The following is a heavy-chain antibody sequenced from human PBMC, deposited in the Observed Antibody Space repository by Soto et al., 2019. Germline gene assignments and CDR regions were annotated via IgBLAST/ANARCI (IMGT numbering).Heavy chain of an antibody. D-gene: IGHD2-2*01. CDR2: IRASGGST. CDR3: AYVLGYCSSTSCPGSFDY. J-gene: IGHJ4*02. CDR1: GFTFSSYA. Sequence: EVQLLESGGGLVQPGGSLRLSCAASGFTFSSYAMSWVRQAPGKGLEWVSAIRASGGSTYYADSVKGRFTISRDNSKNPLYLQMNSLRAEDTAVYYCAYVLGYCSSTSCPGSFDYWGQGTLVTVSS. V-gene: IGHV3-23*01.